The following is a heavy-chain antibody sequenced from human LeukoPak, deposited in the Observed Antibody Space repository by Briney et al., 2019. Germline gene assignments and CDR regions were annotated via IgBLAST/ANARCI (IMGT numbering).Heavy chain of an antibody. J-gene: IGHJ4*02. CDR3: ARTGSYYSGMYYFDY. Sequence: ASVKVSCNASGYIFTAYYVHWVRQAPGLGLEWMGWINPNSGVTNYAQNFRDRVTMTRDTSITTAYMDLSRLTSDDTALYYCARTGSYYSGMYYFDYWGRGTLVTVSS. CDR1: GYIFTAYY. V-gene: IGHV1-2*02. D-gene: IGHD3-22*01. CDR2: INPNSGVT.